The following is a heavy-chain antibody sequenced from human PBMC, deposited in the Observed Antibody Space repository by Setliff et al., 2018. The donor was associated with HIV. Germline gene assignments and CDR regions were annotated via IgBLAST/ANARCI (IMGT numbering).Heavy chain of an antibody. D-gene: IGHD2-8*02. CDR1: GGSFSDNY. CDR3: ARVSKTYWYSIPRDYYHHMDV. CDR2: INHSGRT. Sequence: SETLSLTCAVYGGSFSDNYWSWIRQSPGKGLEWIGEINHSGRTKYSPSLRSRVSISVDTSKTQFSLKLSSVTAADTAVYYCARVSKTYWYSIPRDYYHHMDVWGKGTTVTVSS. V-gene: IGHV4-34*01. J-gene: IGHJ6*03.